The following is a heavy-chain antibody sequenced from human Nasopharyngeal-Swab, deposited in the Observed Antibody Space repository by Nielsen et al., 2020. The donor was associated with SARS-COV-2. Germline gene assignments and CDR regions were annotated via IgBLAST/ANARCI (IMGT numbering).Heavy chain of an antibody. J-gene: IGHJ4*02. Sequence: GGSLRLSCAASGFTFSSYGMHWVRQAPGKGLEWVAVISYDGSNKYYADSVKGRFTISRDNSKNTLYLQMNSLRAEDTVVYYCARDDSGHDSLVINWGQGTLVTVSS. CDR3: ARDDSGHDSLVIN. CDR2: ISYDGSNK. CDR1: GFTFSSYG. D-gene: IGHD5-12*01. V-gene: IGHV3-30*03.